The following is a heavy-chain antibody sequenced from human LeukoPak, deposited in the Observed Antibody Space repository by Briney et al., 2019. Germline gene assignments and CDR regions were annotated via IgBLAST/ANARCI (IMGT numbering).Heavy chain of an antibody. Sequence: PSETLSLTCPVSGGSISSSSYYWGWIRQPPGKGLEWIGSIYYSGSTYYNPSLRSRVTISVDTSKNQFSLKLSSVTAANTAVYYCARAPLNNVLRYFDWLFPPPNWYFDLWGRGTLVTVSS. D-gene: IGHD3-9*01. V-gene: IGHV4-39*01. CDR1: GGSISSSSYY. CDR3: ARAPLNNVLRYFDWLFPPPNWYFDL. J-gene: IGHJ2*01. CDR2: IYYSGST.